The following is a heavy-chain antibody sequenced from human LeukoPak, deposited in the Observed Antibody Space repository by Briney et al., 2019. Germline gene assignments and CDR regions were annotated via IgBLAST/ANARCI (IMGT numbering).Heavy chain of an antibody. J-gene: IGHJ4*02. Sequence: SETLSLTCAVYGGSFSGYYWSWIRQPPGKGLEWIGEINHSGRNNYNPSLKSRVTISVDTSKNQFSLRLSSVTAADTAVYYCARGRYRIEGTYFDYWGQGTLVTVSS. CDR2: INHSGRN. CDR3: ARGRYRIEGTYFDY. CDR1: GGSFSGYY. D-gene: IGHD1-26*01. V-gene: IGHV4-34*01.